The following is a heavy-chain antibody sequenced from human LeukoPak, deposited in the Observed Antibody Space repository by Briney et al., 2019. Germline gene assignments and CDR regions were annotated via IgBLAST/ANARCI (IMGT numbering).Heavy chain of an antibody. CDR1: GGSISSYY. Sequence: SETLSLTCTVSGGSISSYYWSWIRQPPGKGLEWIGYIYYSGSTNYNPSLKSRVTISVDTSKNQFSLKLSSVTAADTAVYYCARGDYFDYWGQGTLVTVSS. CDR2: IYYSGST. V-gene: IGHV4-59*01. J-gene: IGHJ4*01. CDR3: ARGDYFDY.